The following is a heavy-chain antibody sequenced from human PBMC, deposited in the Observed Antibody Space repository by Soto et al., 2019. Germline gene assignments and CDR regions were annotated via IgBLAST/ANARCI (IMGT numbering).Heavy chain of an antibody. CDR2: IYSGGST. D-gene: IGHD5-12*01. CDR3: ARTRDGYNNAFDI. V-gene: IGHV3-53*01. Sequence: GRSLRLSCAASGFTVSSNYMSWVRQAPGKGLEWVSVIYSGGSTYYADYVKGRFTISRDNSKNTLYLQMNSLRAEDTAVYYCARTRDGYNNAFDIWGQGTMVTVSS. J-gene: IGHJ3*02. CDR1: GFTVSSNY.